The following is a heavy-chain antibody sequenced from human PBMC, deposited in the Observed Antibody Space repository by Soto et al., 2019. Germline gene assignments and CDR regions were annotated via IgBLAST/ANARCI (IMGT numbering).Heavy chain of an antibody. V-gene: IGHV4-61*01. Sequence: QVQLQESGPGLVKPSETLSLTCTVSGGSVSSGSYFWSWIWQPPGKGLEWIGYIYYSGTTNYNPSLKSRVTISLDTSNNQFSLKLSSVTAADTAVYYCARRGPGGRAFDLWGQGTMVTVSS. CDR3: ARRGPGGRAFDL. D-gene: IGHD3-16*01. J-gene: IGHJ3*01. CDR2: IYYSGTT. CDR1: GGSVSSGSYF.